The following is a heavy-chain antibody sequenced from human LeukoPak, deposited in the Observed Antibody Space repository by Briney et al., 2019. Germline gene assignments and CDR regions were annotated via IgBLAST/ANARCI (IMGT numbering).Heavy chain of an antibody. CDR3: ARTLNDAFDI. J-gene: IGHJ3*02. Sequence: SETLSLTCAVYGGSFSGYYWSWIRQPAGKGLEWIGYIYYSGSTNYNPSLKSRVTISVDTSKNQFSLKLSSVTAADTAVYYCARTLNDAFDIWGQGTMVTVSS. CDR1: GGSFSGYY. CDR2: IYYSGST. V-gene: IGHV4-59*08.